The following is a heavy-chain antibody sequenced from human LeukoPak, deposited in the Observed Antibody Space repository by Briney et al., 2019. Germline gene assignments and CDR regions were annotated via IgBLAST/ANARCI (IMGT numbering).Heavy chain of an antibody. CDR2: ISGSGGST. Sequence: PGGSLRLSCAASGFTFSSYAMSWVHQAPGKGLEWVSAISGSGGSTYYADSVKGRFTISRDNSKNTLYLQMNSLRAEDTAVYYCAKRENIVPRWGYWGQGTLVTVSS. CDR1: GFTFSSYA. V-gene: IGHV3-23*01. D-gene: IGHD5-12*01. J-gene: IGHJ4*02. CDR3: AKRENIVPRWGY.